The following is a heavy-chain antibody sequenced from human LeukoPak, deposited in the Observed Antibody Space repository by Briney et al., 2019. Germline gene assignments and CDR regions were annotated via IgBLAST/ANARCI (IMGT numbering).Heavy chain of an antibody. D-gene: IGHD4-17*01. Sequence: GGSLRLSCAVSGFTFTSYAMSWVRQAPGKGLEWVSAISSSGGSTYYADSVKGRFTISRDNSKNTLYLQMNSLRAEDTAVYYCAKLRKATVTTSFDYWGQGTLVTVSS. J-gene: IGHJ4*02. CDR3: AKLRKATVTTSFDY. CDR2: ISSSGGST. V-gene: IGHV3-23*01. CDR1: GFTFTSYA.